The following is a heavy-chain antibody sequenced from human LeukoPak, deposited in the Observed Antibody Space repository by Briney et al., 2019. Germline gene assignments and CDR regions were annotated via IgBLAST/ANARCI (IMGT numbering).Heavy chain of an antibody. CDR1: GYSFTSYW. J-gene: IGHJ4*02. D-gene: IGHD2-8*01. CDR3: ARLKGYCTNGVCPDFDY. V-gene: IGHV5-51*01. CDR2: IYPGDSDT. Sequence: GESLKISCMGSGYSFTSYWIGCGRQMPGKSLEWMGIIYPGDSDTRYSPSFQGQVTISADKSISTAYLQWSSLKASDTAMYYCARLKGYCTNGVCPDFDYWGQGTLVTVSS.